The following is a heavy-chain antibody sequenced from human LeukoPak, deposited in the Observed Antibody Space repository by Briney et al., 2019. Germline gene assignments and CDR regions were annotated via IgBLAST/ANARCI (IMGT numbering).Heavy chain of an antibody. J-gene: IGHJ4*02. D-gene: IGHD1-26*01. V-gene: IGHV3-21*01. CDR2: ISRSSSYI. CDR3: AREVVGASSGDY. CDR1: GFTFSSYS. Sequence: PGGSLRLSCAASGFTFSSYSRNWVRQAPRKGLEWVSSISRSSSYIYYADSVKGRFTISRDNAKNSMYLQMNSLRAEDTAVYYCAREVVGASSGDYWGQGTLVTVSS.